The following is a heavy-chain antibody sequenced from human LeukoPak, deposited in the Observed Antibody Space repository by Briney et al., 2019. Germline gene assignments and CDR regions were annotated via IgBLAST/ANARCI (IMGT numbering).Heavy chain of an antibody. CDR1: GFTFSSYG. Sequence: GGSLRLSCAASGFTFSSYGMSWVRQAPGKGLEWVSAISGSGGSTYYADSVKGRFTISRDNSKNTLYLQMNSLSAEDTAVYYCARSLRVRGVPDYMDVWGKGTTVTISS. CDR2: ISGSGGST. J-gene: IGHJ6*03. D-gene: IGHD3-10*01. CDR3: ARSLRVRGVPDYMDV. V-gene: IGHV3-23*01.